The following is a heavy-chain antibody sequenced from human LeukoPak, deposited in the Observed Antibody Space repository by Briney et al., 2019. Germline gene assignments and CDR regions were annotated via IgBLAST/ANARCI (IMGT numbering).Heavy chain of an antibody. CDR2: IYYSGST. V-gene: IGHV4-59*01. CDR1: GGSISSYY. J-gene: IGHJ6*02. CDR3: ARFKGYYYGMDV. Sequence: PSETLSLTCTVSGGSISSYYWSWIRQPPGKGLEWIGYIYYSGSTNYNPSLKSRVTISVDTSKNQFSLKLSSVTAADTAVYYCARFKGYYYGMDVWGQGTTVTVSS.